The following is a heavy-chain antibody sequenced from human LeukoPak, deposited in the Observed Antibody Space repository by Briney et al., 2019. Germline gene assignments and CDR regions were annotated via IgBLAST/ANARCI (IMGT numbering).Heavy chain of an antibody. CDR2: IWYDGSER. CDR3: ARVGQFDNSGSLPFDY. Sequence: GGSLRLSCAASGFTFSSYAMHWVRQAPGKGLEWVAVIWYDGSERYHADSVKGRFTISRDNSNNTLFLQMNSLRVEDTAVYYCARVGQFDNSGSLPFDYWGQGTLVTVSS. V-gene: IGHV3-33*08. D-gene: IGHD3-22*01. J-gene: IGHJ4*02. CDR1: GFTFSSYA.